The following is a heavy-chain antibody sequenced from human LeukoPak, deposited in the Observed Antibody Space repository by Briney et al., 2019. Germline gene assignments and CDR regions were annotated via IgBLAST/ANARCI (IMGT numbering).Heavy chain of an antibody. CDR3: ARGSYAADQSDY. Sequence: SETLSLTCTVSGGSISSYYWSWIRQPAGKGLEWIGRIYTSGSTNYNPSLKSRVTISVDTSKNQFSLKLSSVTAADTAVYCCARGSYAADQSDYWGQGTLVTVSS. V-gene: IGHV4-4*07. J-gene: IGHJ4*02. D-gene: IGHD2-15*01. CDR2: IYTSGST. CDR1: GGSISSYY.